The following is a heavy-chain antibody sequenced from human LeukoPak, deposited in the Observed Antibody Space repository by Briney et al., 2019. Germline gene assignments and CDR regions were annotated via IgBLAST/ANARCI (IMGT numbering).Heavy chain of an antibody. CDR3: AKEGRVSRDWFFDY. Sequence: GGSLRLSCAASGFTFSTYAMSWVRQAPGKGLEWVSAISGSGDSTYYADSVKGRFTISRDSSKNTLDLQVNSLRVEDTAIYYCAKEGRVSRDWFFDYWGQGTLVTVSS. V-gene: IGHV3-23*01. CDR1: GFTFSTYA. J-gene: IGHJ4*02. CDR2: ISGSGDST. D-gene: IGHD3/OR15-3a*01.